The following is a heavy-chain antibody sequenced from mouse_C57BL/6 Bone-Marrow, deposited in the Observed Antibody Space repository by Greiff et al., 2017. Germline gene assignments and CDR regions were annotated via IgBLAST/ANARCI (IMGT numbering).Heavy chain of an antibody. V-gene: IGHV1-54*01. CDR3: ARELLAYAMDY. CDR1: GYAFTNYL. J-gene: IGHJ4*01. CDR2: INPGSGGT. Sequence: QVQLQQSGAELVRPGTSVKVSCKASGYAFTNYLIEWVKQRPGQGLEWIGVINPGSGGTNYNEKFKGKATLTADKSSSTAYMQLSSLTSEDSAVYCCARELLAYAMDYWGQGTAVTVSS.